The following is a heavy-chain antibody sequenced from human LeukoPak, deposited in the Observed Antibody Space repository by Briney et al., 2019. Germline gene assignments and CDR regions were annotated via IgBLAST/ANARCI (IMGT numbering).Heavy chain of an antibody. D-gene: IGHD3-9*01. J-gene: IGHJ4*02. V-gene: IGHV3-66*01. CDR2: IYSGGST. Sequence: GGSLRLSCAASGFTFSSYSMNWVRQAPGKGLEWVSVIYSGGSTYYADSVKGRFTISRDNSKNTLYLQMNSLRAEDTAVYYCARGHNFGRLHPFDYWGQGTLVTVSS. CDR3: ARGHNFGRLHPFDY. CDR1: GFTFSSYS.